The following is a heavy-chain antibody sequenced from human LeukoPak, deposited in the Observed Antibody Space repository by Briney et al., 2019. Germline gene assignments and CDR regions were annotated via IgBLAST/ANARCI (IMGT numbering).Heavy chain of an antibody. J-gene: IGHJ4*02. Sequence: ASVKVSCKASGYTFTSYGISWVRQAPGQGLGWMGWISAYNGNTNYAQKLQGRVTMTTDTSTSTAYMELRSLRSDDTAVYYCARQDYYDSSGYYYVGYSFDYWGQGTLVTVSS. V-gene: IGHV1-18*01. CDR2: ISAYNGNT. D-gene: IGHD3-22*01. CDR3: ARQDYYDSSGYYYVGYSFDY. CDR1: GYTFTSYG.